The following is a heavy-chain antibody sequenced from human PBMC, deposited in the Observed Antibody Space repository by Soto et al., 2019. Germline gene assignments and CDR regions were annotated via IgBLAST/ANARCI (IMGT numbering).Heavy chain of an antibody. J-gene: IGHJ4*02. CDR2: ISSSSYI. V-gene: IGHV3-21*01. D-gene: IGHD6-6*01. CDR3: ASMHSRSSKVDY. Sequence: GGSLRLSCAASGFTFSSYSMNWVRQAPGRGLEWVSSISSSSYIYYADSVKGRFTISRDNAKNSLYLQMNSLRAEDTAVYYCASMHSRSSKVDYWGQGTLVTVSS. CDR1: GFTFSSYS.